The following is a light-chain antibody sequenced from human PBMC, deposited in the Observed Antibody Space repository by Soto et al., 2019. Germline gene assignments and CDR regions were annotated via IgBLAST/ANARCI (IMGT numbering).Light chain of an antibody. CDR1: QGISSY. Sequence: DIQLTQSPSFLSASVGDRVTITCRASQGISSYLAWYQQKPGKAPKLLIYAASTLQGGIPSRFSGSGSGTEFTRTISRLQPEDLATYYCQQLNSYPRTFGQGTKVEIK. CDR2: AAS. J-gene: IGKJ1*01. V-gene: IGKV1-9*01. CDR3: QQLNSYPRT.